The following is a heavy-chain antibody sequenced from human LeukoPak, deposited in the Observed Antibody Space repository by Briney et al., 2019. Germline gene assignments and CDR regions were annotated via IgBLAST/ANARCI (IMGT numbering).Heavy chain of an antibody. J-gene: IGHJ4*02. Sequence: SETLSLTCTVSGGSISSSSYYWGWIRQPPGKGLEWIGSIYYSGSTYYNPSLKSRVTISVDTSKNQFPLKLSSVTAADTAVYYCARASYSSADFDYWGQGTLVTVSS. V-gene: IGHV4-39*06. CDR2: IYYSGST. CDR3: ARASYSSADFDY. D-gene: IGHD6-25*01. CDR1: GGSISSSSYY.